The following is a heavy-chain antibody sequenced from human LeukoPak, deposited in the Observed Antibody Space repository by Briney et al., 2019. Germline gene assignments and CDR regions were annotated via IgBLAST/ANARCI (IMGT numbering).Heavy chain of an antibody. V-gene: IGHV3-21*01. J-gene: IGHJ4*02. CDR3: ARESLYSGSASSDLDY. CDR1: GFTFNNYW. Sequence: GGSLRLSCVASGFTFNNYWMNWVRQAPGKGLEWVSSISASSGYIYYADSMKGRFTISRDNAENSLHLQMNSLRAEDTALYYCARESLYSGSASSDLDYWGQGTLVTVSS. CDR2: ISASSGYI. D-gene: IGHD3-10*01.